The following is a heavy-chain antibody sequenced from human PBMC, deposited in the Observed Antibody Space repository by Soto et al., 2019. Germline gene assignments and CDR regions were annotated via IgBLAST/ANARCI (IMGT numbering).Heavy chain of an antibody. V-gene: IGHV4-30-4*01. J-gene: IGHJ5*02. CDR3: ARVARIRYYGSGNWFDP. CDR1: GGSISSGDYY. CDR2: IYYSGST. Sequence: PSETLSLTCTVSGGSISSGDYYRSWIRQPPGKGLEWIGYIYYSGSTYYNPSLKSRVTISVDTSKNQFSLKLSSVTAADTAVYYCARVARIRYYGSGNWFDPWGQGTLVTVSS. D-gene: IGHD3-10*01.